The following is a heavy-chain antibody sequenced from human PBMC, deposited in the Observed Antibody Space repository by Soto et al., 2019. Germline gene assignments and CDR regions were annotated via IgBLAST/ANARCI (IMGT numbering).Heavy chain of an antibody. J-gene: IGHJ4*02. CDR2: IYYNGST. V-gene: IGHV4-31*03. CDR3: ARESRLDYYGSGIYYPHQAFDY. CDR1: GGSISSGGYY. D-gene: IGHD3-10*01. Sequence: SETLSLTCTVSGGSISSGGYYWSWIRQHPGKGLEWIGYIYYNGSTYYNPSLKSRVTISVDTSKNQFSLKLSSVTAADTAVYYCARESRLDYYGSGIYYPHQAFDYWCQGTLVTVSS.